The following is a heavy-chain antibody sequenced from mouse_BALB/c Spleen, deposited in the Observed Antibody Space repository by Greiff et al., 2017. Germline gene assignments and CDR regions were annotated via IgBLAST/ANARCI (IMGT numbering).Heavy chain of an antibody. Sequence: VQLVESGPGLVAPSQSLSITCTVSGFSLTSYGVHWVRQPPGKGLEWLGVIWAGGSTNYNSALMSRLSISKDNSKSQVFLKMNSLQTDDTAMYYCARVYYGYWYFDVWGAGTTVTVSS. CDR3: ARVYYGYWYFDV. CDR2: IWAGGST. J-gene: IGHJ1*01. CDR1: GFSLTSYG. V-gene: IGHV2-9*02. D-gene: IGHD1-1*01.